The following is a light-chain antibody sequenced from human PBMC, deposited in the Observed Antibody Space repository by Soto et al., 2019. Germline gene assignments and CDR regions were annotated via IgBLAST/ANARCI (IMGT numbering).Light chain of an antibody. J-gene: IGKJ1*01. CDR1: QILTTW. CDR3: QHNKMYSPWT. CDR2: DVA. V-gene: IGKV1-5*01. Sequence: DIQMTQSPSTVSGSVGDSVTFTCRASQILTTWLAWCQHRPGKAGKLLVYDVASLQRAVPPSIIGSGSGTKFTLTISSLQPDDFATYYCQHNKMYSPWTFGQGTKVDIK.